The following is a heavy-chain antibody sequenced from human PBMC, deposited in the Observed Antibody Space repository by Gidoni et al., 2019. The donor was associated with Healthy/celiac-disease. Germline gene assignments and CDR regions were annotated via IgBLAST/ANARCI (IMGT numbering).Heavy chain of an antibody. CDR2: IYYSGST. CDR1: VGSISSSSYY. D-gene: IGHD2-2*03. CDR3: ARHQGEWMSRNWFDP. Sequence: QLQLQESGPGRVKPSETLSLTCTVSVGSISSSSYYWGWIRQPPGKGLEWIGSIYYSGSTYYNPSLKSRVTISVDTSKNQFSLKLSSVTAADTAVYYCARHQGEWMSRNWFDPWGQGTLVTVSS. V-gene: IGHV4-39*01. J-gene: IGHJ5*02.